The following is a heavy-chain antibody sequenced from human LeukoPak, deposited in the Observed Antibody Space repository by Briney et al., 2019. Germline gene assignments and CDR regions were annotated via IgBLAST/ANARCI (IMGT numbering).Heavy chain of an antibody. Sequence: ASVKVSCKASGYTFTGFHVHWVRLTPGQGLEWLGWINPDSGVTFYAQQFQGRVIMTRDTSISTVYMELPNLRSGDTAVYYRSRDWSSGPPNWFDPRGQGTQVNVSS. CDR2: INPDSGVT. CDR1: GYTFTGFH. CDR3: SRDWSSGPPNWFDP. D-gene: IGHD1-26*01. V-gene: IGHV1-2*02. J-gene: IGHJ5*02.